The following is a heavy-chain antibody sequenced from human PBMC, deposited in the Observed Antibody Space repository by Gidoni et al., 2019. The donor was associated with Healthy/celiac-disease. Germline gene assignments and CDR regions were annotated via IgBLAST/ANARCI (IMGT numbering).Heavy chain of an antibody. Sequence: QLQLQESGPGLVKPSETLSLTCTVSGGSISSSSYYWGWIRQPPGKGLEWIGSIYYSGSTYYNPSLKSRVTISVDTSKNQFSLKLSSVTAADTAVYYCARDPRYCSSTSCSSYYGMDVWGQGTTVTVSS. CDR1: GGSISSSSYY. CDR3: ARDPRYCSSTSCSSYYGMDV. V-gene: IGHV4-39*01. D-gene: IGHD2-2*01. J-gene: IGHJ6*02. CDR2: IYYSGST.